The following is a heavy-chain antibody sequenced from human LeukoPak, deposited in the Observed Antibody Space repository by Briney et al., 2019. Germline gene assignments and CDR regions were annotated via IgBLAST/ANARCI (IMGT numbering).Heavy chain of an antibody. CDR2: ISSSSSYI. Sequence: GGSLRLSCAASGFTFSSYSMNWVRQAPGKGLEWVSSISSSSSYIYYADSVKGRFTIPRDNAKNSLYLQMNSLRAEDTAVYYCARVAYSYGYNYFDYWGQGTLVTVSS. CDR1: GFTFSSYS. D-gene: IGHD5-18*01. CDR3: ARVAYSYGYNYFDY. J-gene: IGHJ4*02. V-gene: IGHV3-21*04.